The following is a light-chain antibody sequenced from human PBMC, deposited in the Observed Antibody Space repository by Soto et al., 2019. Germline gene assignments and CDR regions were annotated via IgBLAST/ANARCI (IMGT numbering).Light chain of an antibody. CDR1: QSVSSY. Sequence: EIVLTQSPATLSLSPGERATLSCRASQSVSSYLAWYQQKPGQAPRLLIYDASNRATGIPARFSGSGSGTDFTLTISRLEPEDFAVYYCQHYGSSPPLTFGGGTKVEIK. CDR2: DAS. V-gene: IGKV3-20*01. CDR3: QHYGSSPPLT. J-gene: IGKJ4*01.